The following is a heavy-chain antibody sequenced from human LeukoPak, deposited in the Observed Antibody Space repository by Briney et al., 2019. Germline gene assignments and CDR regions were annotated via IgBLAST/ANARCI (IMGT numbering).Heavy chain of an antibody. Sequence: GRSLRLSCAASGFTFDDYAMHWVRQAPGEGLEWVSGIIWNRGSIGYADSVKGRFTISRDNAKNSLYLQMNSLRAEDTALYYCAKVETNYDDSSGYYSATVAFDYWGQGTLVTVSS. CDR1: GFTFDDYA. J-gene: IGHJ4*02. V-gene: IGHV3-9*01. CDR2: IIWNRGSI. CDR3: AKVETNYDDSSGYYSATVAFDY. D-gene: IGHD3-22*01.